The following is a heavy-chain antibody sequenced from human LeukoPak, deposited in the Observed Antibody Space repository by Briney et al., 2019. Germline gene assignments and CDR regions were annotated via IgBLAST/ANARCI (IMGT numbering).Heavy chain of an antibody. Sequence: SQTLSLTSTVSVESITIDYWRFSPQRPGERLWCIVHISYIVSPNYNPSLKSRVTISVDTSKDQSSLNLSSATAADTAVYYCARDDQVDHYGSGTYYNYFGMDVWGQGTTVTVSS. CDR2: ISYIVSP. V-gene: IGHV4-59*01. D-gene: IGHD3-10*01. J-gene: IGHJ6*02. CDR1: VESITIDY. CDR3: ARDDQVDHYGSGTYYNYFGMDV.